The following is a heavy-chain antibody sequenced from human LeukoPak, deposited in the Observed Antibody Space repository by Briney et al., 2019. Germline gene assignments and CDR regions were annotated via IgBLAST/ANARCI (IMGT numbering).Heavy chain of an antibody. CDR2: ISGSGGST. CDR3: AKGERYDFWSGTPNWYFDL. J-gene: IGHJ2*01. V-gene: IGHV3-23*01. Sequence: GGSLRLSCAASGFAFSNYAMSWVRQAPGKGLEWVSAISGSGGSTYYADSVKGRFTISRDNSKNTLYLQMNSLRAEDTAVYYCAKGERYDFWSGTPNWYFDLWGRGTLVTVSS. CDR1: GFAFSNYA. D-gene: IGHD3-3*01.